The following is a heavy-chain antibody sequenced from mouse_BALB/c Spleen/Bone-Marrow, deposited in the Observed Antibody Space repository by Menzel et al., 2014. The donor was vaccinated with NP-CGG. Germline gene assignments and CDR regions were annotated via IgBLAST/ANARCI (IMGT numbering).Heavy chain of an antibody. CDR2: VNPDSSTI. V-gene: IGHV4-1*02. CDR1: GFDFSRFW. CDR3: ARLNYYGNLFV. Sequence: EVQLQQSGGGLVQPGGSLKLSCAASGFDFSRFWMSWVRQAPGKGLEWIGEVNPDSSTINYTPSLKDKFIISRDNAKNTLYLQMSKVRSEDTALYYCARLNYYGNLFVWGAGTTVTVSS. D-gene: IGHD1-1*01. J-gene: IGHJ1*01.